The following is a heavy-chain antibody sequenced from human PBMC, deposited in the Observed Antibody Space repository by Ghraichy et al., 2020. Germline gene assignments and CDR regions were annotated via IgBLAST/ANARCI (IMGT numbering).Heavy chain of an antibody. CDR3: VTVARTYWFDP. D-gene: IGHD6-19*01. CDR1: GYTFTSYG. CDR2: ISAYNGNT. Sequence: ASVKVSCKASGYTFTSYGISWVRQAPGQGLEWMGWISAYNGNTNYAQKLQGRVTMTTDTSTSTAYMELRSLRSDDTAVYYCVTVARTYWFDPWGQGTLVTVSS. J-gene: IGHJ5*02. V-gene: IGHV1-18*04.